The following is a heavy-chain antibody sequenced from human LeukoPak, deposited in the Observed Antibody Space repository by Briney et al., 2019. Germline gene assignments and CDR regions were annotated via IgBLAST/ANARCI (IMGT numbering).Heavy chain of an antibody. CDR2: IYYSGST. CDR1: GGSISSSNYY. CDR3: AREKEEGYYYDSSNYYLD. Sequence: SETLSLTCTVSGGSISSSNYYWGWIRQPPGKGLEWIGSIYYSGSTYYNPSLKSRVTISVDTSKNQFSLKLSSVTAADTAVYHCAREKEEGYYYDSSNYYLDWGQGTLVTVSS. D-gene: IGHD3-22*01. V-gene: IGHV4-39*07. J-gene: IGHJ4*02.